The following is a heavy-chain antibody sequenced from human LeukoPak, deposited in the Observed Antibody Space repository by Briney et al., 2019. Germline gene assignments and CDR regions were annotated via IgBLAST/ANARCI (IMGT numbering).Heavy chain of an antibody. CDR1: GDSISRYY. J-gene: IGHJ4*02. V-gene: IGHV4-59*01. D-gene: IGHD3-22*01. CDR3: ARVKYYYDGSACSAFYYFDY. CDR2: VHYSGTI. Sequence: PSETLSLTCTVSGDSISRYYWSWVRQSPGKGLEWIGYVHYSGTISYNPSLQSRITMSVDTSKNQYSLRLSSVTAADTAVYYCARVKYYYDGSACSAFYYFDYWGQGTLVTVSS.